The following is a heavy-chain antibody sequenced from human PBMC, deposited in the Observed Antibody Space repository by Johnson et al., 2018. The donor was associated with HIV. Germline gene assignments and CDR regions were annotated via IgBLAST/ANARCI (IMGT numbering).Heavy chain of an antibody. D-gene: IGHD2-21*01. Sequence: QVQLVESGGGVVQPGGSLRLSCAASGFTFSNYGMHWVRQAPGKGLEWVAFIRYDGSNKYYADSVKGRFTISRDNSKNTLYLQMNSLRAEDTAVYYCAKDSTIFFVGEAGDAFDSWGQGTMVTVSS. CDR3: AKDSTIFFVGEAGDAFDS. V-gene: IGHV3-30*02. CDR1: GFTFSNYG. J-gene: IGHJ3*02. CDR2: IRYDGSNK.